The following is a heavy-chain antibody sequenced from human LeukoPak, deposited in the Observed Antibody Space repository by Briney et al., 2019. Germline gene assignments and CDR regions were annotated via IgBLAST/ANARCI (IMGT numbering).Heavy chain of an antibody. V-gene: IGHV3-53*04. D-gene: IGHD1-26*01. CDR2: IYSGGNT. CDR3: ERLMGSGWFDP. Sequence: GGSLRLSCAASGFTVSSSPINWVRQAPGRGLEWVSVIYSGGNTFYADSVKGRFTISRHNSENTLYLQMNSLSADDTAVYYCERLMGSGWFDPWGQGTLVTVFS. CDR1: GFTVSSSP. J-gene: IGHJ5*02.